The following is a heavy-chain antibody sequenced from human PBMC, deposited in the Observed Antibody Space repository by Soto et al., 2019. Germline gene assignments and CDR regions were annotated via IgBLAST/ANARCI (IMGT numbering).Heavy chain of an antibody. D-gene: IGHD6-13*01. CDR2: IYYSGST. Sequence: QVQLQESGPGLVKPSETLSLTCTVSGDSFSIYYWNWIRQPPGRGLEWIGYIYYSGSTTYNPSLKSRVTISVDTSNNQVSLKLSSVTAADTAVYYCARGIRRDVHFDYLGQGTLVSVS. CDR1: GDSFSIYY. V-gene: IGHV4-59*08. CDR3: ARGIRRDVHFDY. J-gene: IGHJ4*02.